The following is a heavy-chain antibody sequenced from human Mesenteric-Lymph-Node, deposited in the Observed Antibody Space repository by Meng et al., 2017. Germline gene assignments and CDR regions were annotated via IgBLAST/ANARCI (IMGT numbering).Heavy chain of an antibody. CDR2: IYHSGST. V-gene: IGHV4-4*02. Sequence: QGQLQASGPGLVKPSGTLSLTCAVSGGSISSSNWWSWVRQPPGKGLEWIGEIYHSGSTNYNPSLKSRVTISVDKSKNQFSLKLSSVTAADTAVYYCASGRKYCSSTSCYGQFDYWGQGTLVTVSS. D-gene: IGHD2-2*01. CDR3: ASGRKYCSSTSCYGQFDY. CDR1: GGSISSSNW. J-gene: IGHJ4*02.